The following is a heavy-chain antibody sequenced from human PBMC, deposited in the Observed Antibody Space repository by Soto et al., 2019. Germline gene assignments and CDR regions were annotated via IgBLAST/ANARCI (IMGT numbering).Heavy chain of an antibody. CDR1: GGSISGGGYY. D-gene: IGHD2-2*01. Sequence: SETLSLTCTVSGGSISGGGYYWSWIRQFPGKGLEWIGYIYYTGTTYYNPSLKSRLTLSVETSKNQFSLKLSSVTVADTAVYYCARDGSSTPNWTDPSGQATLVTV. V-gene: IGHV4-31*03. J-gene: IGHJ5*02. CDR3: ARDGSSTPNWTDP. CDR2: IYYTGTT.